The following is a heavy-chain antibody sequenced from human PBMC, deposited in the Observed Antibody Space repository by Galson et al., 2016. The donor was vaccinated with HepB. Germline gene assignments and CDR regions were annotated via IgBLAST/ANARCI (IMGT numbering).Heavy chain of an antibody. Sequence: SLRLSCAASGFTFSDYYMGWIRQAPGKGLELVAYISSSGSTMSYADSVKGRFTISRDNAKNLLFLQMNNLRADDTAVYYCARDGLRIAVKYYFAMDVWGQGNPGHRLL. D-gene: IGHD5-12*01. CDR1: GFTFSDYY. CDR2: ISSSGSTM. V-gene: IGHV3-11*01. J-gene: IGHJ6*02. CDR3: ARDGLRIAVKYYFAMDV.